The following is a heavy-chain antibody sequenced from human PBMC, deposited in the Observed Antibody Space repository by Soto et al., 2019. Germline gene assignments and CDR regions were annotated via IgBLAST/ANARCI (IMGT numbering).Heavy chain of an antibody. Sequence: PGGSLRLSCAAFNGYAMNWVRQAPGKGLEWVAVISSDGSNKFYADSVKGRFTLSRDISKNTMYLQTNSLRGEDTAVYYCAKSRIPGATLYYYYGLDLWDQGTTVTVS. V-gene: IGHV3-30-3*02. CDR1: NGYA. CDR2: ISSDGSNK. D-gene: IGHD2-2*01. CDR3: AKSRIPGATLYYYYGLDL. J-gene: IGHJ6*02.